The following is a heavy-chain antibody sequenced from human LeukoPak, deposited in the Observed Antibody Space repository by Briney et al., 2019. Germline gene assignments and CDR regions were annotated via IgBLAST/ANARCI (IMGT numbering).Heavy chain of an antibody. Sequence: SETLSLTCTVSGDSISSYYWSWIRQPPGKGLEWIGYIYYSGSTNYNPSLKSRVTISVDTSKNQFSLKLSSVTAADTAVYYCARDSSGWYGESAFDIWGQGTMVTVSS. CDR3: ARDSSGWYGESAFDI. V-gene: IGHV4-59*01. J-gene: IGHJ3*02. D-gene: IGHD6-19*01. CDR1: GDSISSYY. CDR2: IYYSGST.